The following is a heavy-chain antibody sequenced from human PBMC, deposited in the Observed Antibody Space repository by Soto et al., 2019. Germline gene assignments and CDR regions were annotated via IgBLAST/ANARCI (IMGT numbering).Heavy chain of an antibody. CDR2: ISHRGRT. CDR1: GGSLSPYY. J-gene: IGHJ3*01. V-gene: IGHV4-34*02. CDR3: ARNFVRGPLRAFDV. D-gene: IGHD3-10*02. Sequence: QVQLQQWGAGLLKPSGTLSRTCAVYGGSLSPYYWCWIRQSPEMGLEWIGEISHRGRTNYNPSLRSRVTISVDKPKNQFSLELPSVTAADTALYYCARNFVRGPLRAFDVWGQGAMVIVS.